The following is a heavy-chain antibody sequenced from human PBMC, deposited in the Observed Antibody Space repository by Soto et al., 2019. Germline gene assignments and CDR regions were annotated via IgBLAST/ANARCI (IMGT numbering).Heavy chain of an antibody. CDR1: GFTFSSYA. D-gene: IGHD3-10*01. Sequence: GGSLRLSCAASGFTFSSYAMSWVRQAPGKGLEWVAVISYDGSNKYYADSVKGRFTISRDNSKNTLYLQMNSLRAEDTAVYYCARTPTYYYGSGSYVYWGQGTLVTVSS. CDR2: ISYDGSNK. V-gene: IGHV3-30-3*01. J-gene: IGHJ4*02. CDR3: ARTPTYYYGSGSYVY.